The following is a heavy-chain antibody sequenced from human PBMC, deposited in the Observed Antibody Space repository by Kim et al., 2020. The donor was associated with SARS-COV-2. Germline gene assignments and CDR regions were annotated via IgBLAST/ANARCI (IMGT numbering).Heavy chain of an antibody. Sequence: GESLQISCKGSGYSFTSYWIGWVRQMPGKGLEWMGIIYPGDSDTRYSPSFQGQVTISADKSISTAYLQWSSLKASDTAMYYCASTKLPQRDWFDPWGQGTLVTVSS. CDR3: ASTKLPQRDWFDP. J-gene: IGHJ5*02. CDR2: IYPGDSDT. D-gene: IGHD1-7*01. V-gene: IGHV5-51*01. CDR1: GYSFTSYW.